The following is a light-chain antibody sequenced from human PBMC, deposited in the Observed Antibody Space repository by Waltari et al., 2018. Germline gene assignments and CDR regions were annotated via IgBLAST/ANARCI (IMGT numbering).Light chain of an antibody. CDR1: QSLTKY. Sequence: EIVLTQSPATLSLSPGGRATLSCRASQSLTKYLAWYQQKPGQAPRLLIYDASNRATGVPARFSGSGSGTDFTLTISSLEPEDFAVYYCQQYNNWPSWTFGQGTKVEIK. J-gene: IGKJ1*01. V-gene: IGKV3-11*01. CDR3: QQYNNWPSWT. CDR2: DAS.